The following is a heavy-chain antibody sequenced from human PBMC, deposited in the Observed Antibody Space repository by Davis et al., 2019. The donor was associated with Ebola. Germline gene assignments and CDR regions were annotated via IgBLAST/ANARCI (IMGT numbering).Heavy chain of an antibody. J-gene: IGHJ6*02. Sequence: GESLKISCKGSGYTFTDYWVGWVRQLPGKGLEWMGIVHPGDSDTRYSPSFQGQVTISVDKYISTAYFEWRSLKASDTAMYYCARHVFGVLPGDNYYNGLDVWGQGTTVTVSS. CDR3: ARHVFGVLPGDNYYNGLDV. D-gene: IGHD2/OR15-2a*01. CDR2: VHPGDSDT. V-gene: IGHV5-51*01. CDR1: GYTFTDYW.